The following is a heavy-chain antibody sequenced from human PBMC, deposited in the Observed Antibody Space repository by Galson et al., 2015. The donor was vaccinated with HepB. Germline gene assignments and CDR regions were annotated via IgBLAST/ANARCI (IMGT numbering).Heavy chain of an antibody. CDR2: ISYDGSNK. CDR3: AKVYDSSGYYLHDAFDM. Sequence: SLRLSCAASGFTFSSYGMHWVRQAPGKGLEWVAVISYDGSNKYYADSVKGRFTISRDNSKNTLYLQMNSLRAEDTAVYYCAKVYDSSGYYLHDAFDMWGQETMVT. V-gene: IGHV3-30*18. CDR1: GFTFSSYG. D-gene: IGHD3-22*01. J-gene: IGHJ3*02.